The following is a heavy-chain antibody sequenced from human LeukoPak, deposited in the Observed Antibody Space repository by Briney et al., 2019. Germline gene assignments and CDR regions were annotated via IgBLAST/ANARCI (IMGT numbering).Heavy chain of an antibody. CDR1: GFTFGDYA. CDR2: IRSKAYGGTT. D-gene: IGHD3-16*02. Sequence: PGRSLRLSCTASGFTFGDYAMSWVRQAPGKGLEWVGFIRSKAYGGTTEYAASVKGRFTISRDDSKSIAYLQMNSLKTEDTAVYYCTRDRVITLTYYYYMDVWGKGTTVTVSS. CDR3: TRDRVITLTYYYYMDV. J-gene: IGHJ6*03. V-gene: IGHV3-49*04.